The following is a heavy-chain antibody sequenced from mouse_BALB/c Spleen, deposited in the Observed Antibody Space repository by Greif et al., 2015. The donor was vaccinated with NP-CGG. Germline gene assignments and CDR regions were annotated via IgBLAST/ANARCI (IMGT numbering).Heavy chain of an antibody. V-gene: IGHV1-80*01. CDR3: ARGYDYDGFAY. CDR1: GYTFSSYW. Sequence: VKLVESGAELVRPGSSVKISCKASGYTFSSYWMNWMKQRPGQGLEWIGQIYPGDGDTNYNGKFKGKATLTADKSSSTAYMQLSSLTSEDSAVYFYARGYDYDGFAYWGQGTLVTVSA. D-gene: IGHD2-4*01. J-gene: IGHJ3*01. CDR2: IYPGDGDT.